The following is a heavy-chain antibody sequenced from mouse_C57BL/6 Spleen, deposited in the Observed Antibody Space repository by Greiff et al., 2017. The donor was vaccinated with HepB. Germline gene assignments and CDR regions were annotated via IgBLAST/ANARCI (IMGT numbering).Heavy chain of an antibody. V-gene: IGHV5-17*01. CDR3: ARPKLGRGYAMDY. J-gene: IGHJ4*01. CDR2: ISSGSSTI. Sequence: EVMLVESGGGLVKPGGSLKLSCAASGFTFSDYGMHWVRQAPEKGLEWVAYISSGSSTIYYADTVKGRFTISRDNAKNTLFLQMTSLRSEDTAMYYCARPKLGRGYAMDYWGQGTSVTVSS. D-gene: IGHD4-1*01. CDR1: GFTFSDYG.